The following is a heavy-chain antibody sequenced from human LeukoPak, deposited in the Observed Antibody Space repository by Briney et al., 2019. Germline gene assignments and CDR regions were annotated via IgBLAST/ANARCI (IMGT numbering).Heavy chain of an antibody. V-gene: IGHV6-1*01. CDR1: GDGVSSNSAA. Sequence: SQTLSLTCGISGDGVSSNSAAWNWIRQSPSRGLEWLGRTYYRSKWYSEYAVSVKSRITIKSDTSKNQFSLDLNSVTPDDTAVYYCARDVDTAMRYWGQGTLVTVSS. D-gene: IGHD5-18*01. CDR3: ARDVDTAMRY. J-gene: IGHJ4*02. CDR2: TYYRSKWYS.